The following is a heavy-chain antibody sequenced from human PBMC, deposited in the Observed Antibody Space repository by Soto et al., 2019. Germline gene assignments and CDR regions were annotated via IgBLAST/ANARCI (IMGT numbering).Heavy chain of an antibody. D-gene: IGHD4-17*01. V-gene: IGHV5-10-1*01. Sequence: PGESLKISCKGSGYSFTSYWISWVRQMPGKGLEWMGRIDPSDSYTNYSPSFQGHVTISADKSISTAYLQWSSLKASDTAMYYCARHPLDYGDYARTYYYYGMDVWGQGTTVTVSS. CDR1: GYSFTSYW. CDR2: IDPSDSYT. J-gene: IGHJ6*02. CDR3: ARHPLDYGDYARTYYYYGMDV.